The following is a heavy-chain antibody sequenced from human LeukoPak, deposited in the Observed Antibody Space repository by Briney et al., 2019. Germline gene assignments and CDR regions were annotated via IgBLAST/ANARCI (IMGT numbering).Heavy chain of an antibody. CDR3: AKGCKKYYYGSGSYCLDI. D-gene: IGHD3-10*01. CDR1: GFTFSSYG. Sequence: ERSLRLSCAASGFTFSSYGMHWVRQAPGKGLEWVAVISYDGSNKYYADSVKGRFTISRDNSKNTLYLQMNSLRAEDTAVYYCAKGCKKYYYGSGSYCLDIWGQGTMVTVSS. V-gene: IGHV3-30*18. CDR2: ISYDGSNK. J-gene: IGHJ3*02.